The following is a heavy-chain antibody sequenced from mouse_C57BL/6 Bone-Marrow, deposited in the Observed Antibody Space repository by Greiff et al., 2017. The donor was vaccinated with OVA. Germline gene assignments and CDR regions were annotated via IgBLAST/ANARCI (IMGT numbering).Heavy chain of an antibody. CDR3: ARHDYYDYDVCYAMDY. J-gene: IGHJ4*01. CDR2: ISSGGSYT. D-gene: IGHD2-4*01. CDR1: GFTFSSYG. V-gene: IGHV5-6*01. Sequence: EVHLVESGGDLVKPGGSLKLSCAASGFTFSSYGMSWVRQTPDKRLEWVATISSGGSYTYYPDSVKGRFTISRDNAKNTLYLQMSSLKSEDTAMYYCARHDYYDYDVCYAMDYWGQGTSVTVSS.